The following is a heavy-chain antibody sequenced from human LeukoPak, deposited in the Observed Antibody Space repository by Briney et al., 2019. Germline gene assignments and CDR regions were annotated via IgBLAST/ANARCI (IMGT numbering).Heavy chain of an antibody. CDR1: GVYISSSNSY. Sequence: SETLSLTCTVSGVYISSSNSYWGWISQPPGKGLEWIGSIYYSGNTYYNASLKSQVSISIDTSKNQFSLRLTSVTAADTAVYYCARQTGSGLFILPGGQGTLVTVSS. J-gene: IGHJ4*02. D-gene: IGHD3/OR15-3a*01. CDR2: IYYSGNT. V-gene: IGHV4-39*01. CDR3: ARQTGSGLFILP.